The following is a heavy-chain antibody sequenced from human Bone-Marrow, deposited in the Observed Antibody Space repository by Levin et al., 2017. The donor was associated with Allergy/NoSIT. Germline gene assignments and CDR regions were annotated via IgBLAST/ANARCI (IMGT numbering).Heavy chain of an antibody. V-gene: IGHV4-59*01. CDR1: GGSISSYY. J-gene: IGHJ3*02. CDR3: ARVRGYSGYDYEGKRYGAFDS. Sequence: SETLSLTCTVSGGSISSYYWSWIRQPPGKGLEWIGYIYYSGSTNYNPSLKSRVTISVDTSKNQFSLKLSSVTAADTAVYYCARVRGYSGYDYEGKRYGAFDSWGQGTMVTVSS. D-gene: IGHD5-12*01. CDR2: IYYSGST.